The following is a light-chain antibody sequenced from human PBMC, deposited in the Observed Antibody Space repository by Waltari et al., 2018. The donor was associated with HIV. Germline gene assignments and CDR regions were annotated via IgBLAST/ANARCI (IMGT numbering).Light chain of an antibody. Sequence: QSALTQPASVSGSPGQSITPPFTETSHGVGNYNLVSWYQHYGGKAPKLLIYEVTKRPSGISSRFSGSKSGNTASLTISDLQAEDEATYYCCSYGSSATFVVFGGGTRVTV. CDR3: CSYGSSATFVV. V-gene: IGLV2-23*02. J-gene: IGLJ2*01. CDR1: SHGVGNYNL. CDR2: EVT.